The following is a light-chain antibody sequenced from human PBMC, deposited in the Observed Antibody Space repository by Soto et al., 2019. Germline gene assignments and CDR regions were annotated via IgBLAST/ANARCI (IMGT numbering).Light chain of an antibody. CDR3: LQHDFYPRT. CDR2: ATS. V-gene: IGKV1-17*01. Sequence: DIQMTQSPSSLSASVGDRVTITCRASQAIRNSLGWYQQKPGKAPKRLIYATSSLEGGVPPRFSGSGSATEFSLTINSVQPEDFATYYCLQHDFYPRTFGGGTKVEI. CDR1: QAIRNS. J-gene: IGKJ4*01.